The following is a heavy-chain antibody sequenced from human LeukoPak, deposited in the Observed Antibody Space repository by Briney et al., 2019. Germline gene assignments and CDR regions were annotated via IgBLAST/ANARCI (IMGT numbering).Heavy chain of an antibody. V-gene: IGHV1-24*01. Sequence: ASVKVSCKVSGYTLTELSMHWVRQAPGKGLEWMGGFDPEDGETIYAQKFQGRVTMTEDTSTDTAYMELSSLRSEDTAVYYCATAPGATRAYYYYYMDVWGKGTTVTVSS. J-gene: IGHJ6*03. CDR3: ATAPGATRAYYYYYMDV. D-gene: IGHD1-26*01. CDR1: GYTLTELS. CDR2: FDPEDGET.